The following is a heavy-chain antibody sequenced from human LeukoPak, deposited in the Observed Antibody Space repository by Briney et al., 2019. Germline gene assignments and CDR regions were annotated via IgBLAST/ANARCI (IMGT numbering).Heavy chain of an antibody. D-gene: IGHD5/OR15-5a*01. CDR3: AREGSTYYFDY. J-gene: IGHJ4*02. CDR2: ISSSSSYT. CDR1: GFTFSSYS. V-gene: IGHV3-21*01. Sequence: GGSLRLSCAASGFTFSSYSMNWVRQAPGKGLEWVSSISSSSSYTYYADSVKGRFTISRDNAKNSLYLQMNSLRAEDTAVYYCAREGSTYYFDYWGQGTLVTVSS.